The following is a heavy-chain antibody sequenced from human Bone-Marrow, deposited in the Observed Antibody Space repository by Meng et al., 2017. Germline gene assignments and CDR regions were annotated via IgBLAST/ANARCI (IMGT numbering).Heavy chain of an antibody. Sequence: QVQLVQSGAEVMKPGSSVKVSCKALGGIFSNYVIGWVRQAPGQGLEWMGWISAYNGNTNYAQKLQGRVTMTTDTSTSTAYMELRSLRSDDTAVYYCARDQDYVDYWGQGTLVTVSS. V-gene: IGHV1-18*01. CDR3: ARDQDYVDY. CDR1: GGIFSNYV. D-gene: IGHD3-16*01. J-gene: IGHJ4*02. CDR2: ISAYNGNT.